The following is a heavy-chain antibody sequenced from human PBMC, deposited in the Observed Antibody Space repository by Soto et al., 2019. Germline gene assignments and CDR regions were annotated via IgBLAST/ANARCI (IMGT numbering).Heavy chain of an antibody. CDR1: GYTFTSYY. CDR2: INPSGGST. V-gene: IGHV1-46*01. J-gene: IGHJ5*02. D-gene: IGHD3-22*01. CDR3: ASGGRTNYYDSKRWFDP. Sequence: ASVKVSCKASGYTFTSYYMHWVRQAPGQGLEWMGIINPSGGSTSYAQKFQGRVTMTRDTSTSTVYMELSSLRSEDTAVYYCASGGRTNYYDSKRWFDPWGQGTLVTSPQ.